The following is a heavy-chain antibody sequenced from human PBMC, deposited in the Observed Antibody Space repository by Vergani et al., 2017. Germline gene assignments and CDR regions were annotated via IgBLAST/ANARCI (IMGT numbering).Heavy chain of an antibody. CDR3: AKDLGTSSGGGWFDP. V-gene: IGHV3-9*02. CDR1: GFTSAGYA. J-gene: IGHJ5*02. D-gene: IGHD6-6*01. CDR2: ISWNSNSI. Sequence: EVQLEESGGGLVLPGRSLRLSCVASGFTSAGYAMHWVRQAPGKGLEWVSGISWNSNSIGYAASLKGRFTISRNNAKNSLYLQMNSLRAEDTALYYCAKDLGTSSGGGWFDPWGQGTLVTVSS.